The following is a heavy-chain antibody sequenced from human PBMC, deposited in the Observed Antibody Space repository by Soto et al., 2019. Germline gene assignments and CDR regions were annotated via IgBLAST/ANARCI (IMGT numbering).Heavy chain of an antibody. Sequence: SGGSLRLSCAASGFTFSSYWMSWVRQAPGKGLEWVANIKQDGSEKYYVDSVKGRFTISRDNAKNSLYLQINSLRAEDTAVYYCAKEFGLYSNYGMDVWGQGTTVTVSS. V-gene: IGHV3-7*01. J-gene: IGHJ6*02. CDR3: AKEFGLYSNYGMDV. D-gene: IGHD4-4*01. CDR1: GFTFSSYW. CDR2: IKQDGSEK.